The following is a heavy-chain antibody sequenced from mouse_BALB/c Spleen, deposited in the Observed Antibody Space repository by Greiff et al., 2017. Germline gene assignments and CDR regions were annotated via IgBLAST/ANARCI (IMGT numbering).Heavy chain of an antibody. CDR1: GFTFSSYT. V-gene: IGHV5-12-2*01. Sequence: DVMLVESGGGLVQPGGSLKLSCAASGFTFSSYTMSWVRQTPEKRLEWVAYISNGGGSTYYPDTVKGRFTISRDNAKNTLYLQMSSLKSEDTAMYYCARREVRLYFDVWGAGTTLTVSS. CDR2: ISNGGGST. J-gene: IGHJ1*01. CDR3: ARREVRLYFDV. D-gene: IGHD2-14*01.